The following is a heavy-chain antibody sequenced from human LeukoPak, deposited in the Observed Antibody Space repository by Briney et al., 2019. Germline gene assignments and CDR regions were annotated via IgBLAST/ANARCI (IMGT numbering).Heavy chain of an antibody. CDR2: FYHIGPS. D-gene: IGHD2-8*01. Sequence: SETLSLTCSVSGASINDHYWTWIRQPPGKGLEEIGYFYHIGPSGYRLSLMRRVAMSLETSKNQVSLTVRSVTGADTAVYFCTRVVNGGHFDYWGQGTLVTVSS. J-gene: IGHJ4*02. CDR3: TRVVNGGHFDY. CDR1: GASINDHY. V-gene: IGHV4-59*11.